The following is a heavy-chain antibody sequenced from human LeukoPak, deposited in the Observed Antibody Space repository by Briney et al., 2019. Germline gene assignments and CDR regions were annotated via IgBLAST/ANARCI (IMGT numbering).Heavy chain of an antibody. CDR2: IYHSGST. CDR1: GGSISSGGYS. D-gene: IGHD2-2*01. J-gene: IGHJ6*04. CDR3: ARYCSSTSCFQSGGHYYGMDV. Sequence: PSQTLSLTCAVSGGSISSGGYSWSWIRQPPGKGLEWIGYIYHSGSTYYSPSLKSRVTISVDRSKNQFSLKLSSVTAADTAVYYYARYCSSTSCFQSGGHYYGMDVWGKGTTVTVSS. V-gene: IGHV4-30-2*01.